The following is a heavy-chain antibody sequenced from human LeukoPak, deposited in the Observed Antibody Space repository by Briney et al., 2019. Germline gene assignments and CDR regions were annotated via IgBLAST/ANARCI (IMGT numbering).Heavy chain of an antibody. CDR2: IKQDGSEK. CDR1: GFTFTTYW. D-gene: IGHD6-13*01. J-gene: IGHJ4*02. CDR3: ARIGYSSSSFGY. V-gene: IGHV3-7*01. Sequence: GGSLRLSCAASGFTFTTYWMSWVRQAPGKGLEWVANIKQDGSEKDYVNSLKGRFTISRDNAKNSVFLQMNSLRVEDTAVYYCARIGYSSSSFGYWGQGTLVTVPS.